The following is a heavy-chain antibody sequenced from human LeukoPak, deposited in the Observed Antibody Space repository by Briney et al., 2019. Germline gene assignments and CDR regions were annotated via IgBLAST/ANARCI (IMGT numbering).Heavy chain of an antibody. D-gene: IGHD3-10*01. CDR1: GVTLSPYG. J-gene: IGHJ5*02. CDR2: ISYEGGTQ. V-gene: IGHV3-30*18. CDR3: AKEGTPQVSTWYDL. Sequence: PGGSLRFSCAASGVTLSPYGMHWVRQAPGKGLEWVAVISYEGGTQHYADSVKGRFIISRDNPRNTLYLQMNILRTEDTAVYYCAKEGTPQVSTWYDLRGQGTQVIVSS.